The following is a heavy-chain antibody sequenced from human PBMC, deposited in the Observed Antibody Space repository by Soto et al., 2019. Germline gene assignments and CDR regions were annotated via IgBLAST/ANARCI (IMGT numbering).Heavy chain of an antibody. D-gene: IGHD6-19*01. V-gene: IGHV3-30*18. CDR3: AKDPWKPNSLYSSGWYGGDY. CDR1: GFTFSSYG. Sequence: GGSLRLSCAASGFTFSSYGMHWVRQAPGKGLEWVAVISYDGSNKYYADSVKGRFTISRDNSKNTLYLQMNSLRAEDTAVYYCAKDPWKPNSLYSSGWYGGDYWGQGTLVTVSS. J-gene: IGHJ4*02. CDR2: ISYDGSNK.